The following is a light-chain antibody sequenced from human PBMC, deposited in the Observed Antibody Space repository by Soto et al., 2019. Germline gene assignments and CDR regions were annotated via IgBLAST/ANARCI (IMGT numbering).Light chain of an antibody. CDR3: TSYTSISTYV. CDR1: SSDVGAYNY. V-gene: IGLV2-14*01. J-gene: IGLJ1*01. Sequence: QSVLTQPASVSGPPGQSITISCTGTSSDVGAYNYVSWYQHHPGKAPRLVIYDVTNRPSGISDRFSGSKSGNTASLTISVLLAEDEADYYCTSYTSISTYVFGTGTKLTVL. CDR2: DVT.